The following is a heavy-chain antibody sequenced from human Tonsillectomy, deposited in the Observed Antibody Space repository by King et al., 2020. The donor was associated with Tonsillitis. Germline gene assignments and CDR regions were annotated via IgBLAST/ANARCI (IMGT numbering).Heavy chain of an antibody. J-gene: IGHJ6*02. CDR2: ISSSSSYI. CDR1: GFTFSSYS. CDR3: ARVGELSLYPYYYYGMDV. V-gene: IGHV3-21*01. Sequence: VQLVESGGGLVKPGGSLRLSCAASGFTFSSYSMNWVRQAPGKGLEWVSSISSSSSYIYYADSVKGRFTISRDNAKNSLYLQMNSLRAEDTAVYYCARVGELSLYPYYYYGMDVWGHGTTVTVSS. D-gene: IGHD3-16*02.